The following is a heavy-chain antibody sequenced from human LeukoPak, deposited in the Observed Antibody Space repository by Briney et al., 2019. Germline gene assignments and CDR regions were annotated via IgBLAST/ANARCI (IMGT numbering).Heavy chain of an antibody. J-gene: IGHJ4*02. Sequence: SETLSLTCTVSGGSISSYYWSWIRQPPGKGLEWIGYIYYSGSTNYNPSLKSRVTISVDTSKNQFSLKLSSVTAADTAVYYCAREGSTMVRGVIFDYWGQGTLVTVSS. V-gene: IGHV4-59*12. CDR2: IYYSGST. D-gene: IGHD3-10*01. CDR3: AREGSTMVRGVIFDY. CDR1: GGSISSYY.